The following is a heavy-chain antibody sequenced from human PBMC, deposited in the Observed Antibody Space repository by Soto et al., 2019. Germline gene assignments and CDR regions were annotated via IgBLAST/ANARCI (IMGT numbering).Heavy chain of an antibody. CDR1: GGTFSSYA. D-gene: IGHD2-2*01. J-gene: IGHJ6*02. V-gene: IGHV1-69*12. CDR3: ARHVPAAGYYYGMDV. CDR2: IIPIFGTA. Sequence: QVQLVQSGAEVKKPGSSVKVSCKASGGTFSSYAISWVRQAPGQGLEWMGGIIPIFGTADYAQMFQGRVTITADESTSTAYLELSSLRSEDTAVYYCARHVPAAGYYYGMDVWGQGTTVTVSS.